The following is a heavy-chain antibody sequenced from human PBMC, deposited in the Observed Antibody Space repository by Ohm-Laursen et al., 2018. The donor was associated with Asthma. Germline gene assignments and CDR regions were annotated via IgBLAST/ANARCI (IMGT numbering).Heavy chain of an antibody. CDR3: ARVGVQLTIFGEYGMDV. D-gene: IGHD3-3*01. CDR1: GYTFTSYD. V-gene: IGHV1-8*01. J-gene: IGHJ6*02. Sequence: GASVKVSCKASGYTFTSYDINWVRQATGQGLEWMGWMNPNSGNTGYAQKFQGRVTMTRNTSISTAYMELSSLRSEDTAVYYCARVGVQLTIFGEYGMDVWGQGTTVTVSS. CDR2: MNPNSGNT.